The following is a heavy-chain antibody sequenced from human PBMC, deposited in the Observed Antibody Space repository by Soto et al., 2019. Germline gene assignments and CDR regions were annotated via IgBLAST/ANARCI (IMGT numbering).Heavy chain of an antibody. Sequence: ASVKVSCKASGGSFGNSAINWVRQTPGQGLEWLGGFIPVYRTLNYAQKFQGRVTITADESTGTAYMTLSSLASDDTAVYYCATGVIWIGYFTVDSWGQGTRVTVSS. V-gene: IGHV1-69*13. J-gene: IGHJ4*02. CDR2: FIPVYRTL. CDR1: GGSFGNSA. CDR3: ATGVIWIGYFTVDS. D-gene: IGHD3-3*01.